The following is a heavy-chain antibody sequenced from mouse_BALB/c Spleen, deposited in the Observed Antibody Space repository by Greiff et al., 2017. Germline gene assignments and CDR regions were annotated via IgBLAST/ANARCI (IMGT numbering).Heavy chain of an antibody. V-gene: IGHV1S135*01. Sequence: VQLKESGPELVKPGASVKVSCKASGYAFTSYNMYWVKQSHGKSLEWIGYIDPYNGGTSYNQKFKGKATLTVDKSSSTAYMHLNSLTSEDSAVYYCARGYDYDLKAMDYWGQGTSVTVSS. J-gene: IGHJ4*01. D-gene: IGHD2-4*01. CDR3: ARGYDYDLKAMDY. CDR1: GYAFTSYN. CDR2: IDPYNGGT.